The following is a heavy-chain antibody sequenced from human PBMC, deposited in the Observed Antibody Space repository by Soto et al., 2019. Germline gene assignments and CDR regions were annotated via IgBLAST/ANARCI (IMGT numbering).Heavy chain of an antibody. V-gene: IGHV4-59*08. CDR2: IYYRGNT. Sequence: QVQLQESGPGLVKPSETLSLTCTVCGGSIGTYYWSWIRQPPGKGLEWIGYIYYRGNTDYNPSLKTRVTISLDTPKNQFSLKLSSVTAADTAVYYCARHPGYYDILTGYTTYYFDSWGQGILVTVYS. D-gene: IGHD3-9*01. CDR3: ARHPGYYDILTGYTTYYFDS. J-gene: IGHJ4*02. CDR1: GGSIGTYY.